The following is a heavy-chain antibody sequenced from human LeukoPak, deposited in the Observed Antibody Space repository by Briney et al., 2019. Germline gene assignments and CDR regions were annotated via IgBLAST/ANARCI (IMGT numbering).Heavy chain of an antibody. CDR3: ATKKEGSRTLDY. CDR2: ISGGGGST. J-gene: IGHJ4*02. V-gene: IGHV3-23*01. CDR1: GFTFSSYA. Sequence: GGSLRLSCAASGFTFSSYAMSWVRLAPGKGLEWVSAISGGGGSTYYADSVKGRFAISRDNSKNTLYLQMNSLRVEDTAQYYCATKKEGSRTLDYWGQGTLVTVSS. D-gene: IGHD2-15*01.